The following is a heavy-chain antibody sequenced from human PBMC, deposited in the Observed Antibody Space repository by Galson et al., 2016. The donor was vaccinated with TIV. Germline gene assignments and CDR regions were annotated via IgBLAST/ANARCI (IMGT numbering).Heavy chain of an antibody. CDR2: VYGDDNT. Sequence: SLRLSCAASGLTVSANYLSWVRQAPGKGLEWVSIVYGDDNTYYADSVKGRFTISRDNSKNTVYLEMNSLRAEDTAVYYCARDRHFCTSASCYLGYYYDYGMDVWGQGTTVTVSS. D-gene: IGHD2-2*01. J-gene: IGHJ6*02. V-gene: IGHV3-53*01. CDR3: ARDRHFCTSASCYLGYYYDYGMDV. CDR1: GLTVSANY.